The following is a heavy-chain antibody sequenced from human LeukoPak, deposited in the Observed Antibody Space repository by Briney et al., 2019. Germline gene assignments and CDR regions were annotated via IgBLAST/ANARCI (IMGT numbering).Heavy chain of an antibody. D-gene: IGHD1-26*01. V-gene: IGHV3-11*01. J-gene: IGHJ3*02. Sequence: SYISSSGSTIYYADSVKGRFTISRDNAKNSLYLQMNSLRAEDTAVYYCARDGRYQRNAFDIWGQGTMVTVSS. CDR2: ISSSGSTI. CDR3: ARDGRYQRNAFDI.